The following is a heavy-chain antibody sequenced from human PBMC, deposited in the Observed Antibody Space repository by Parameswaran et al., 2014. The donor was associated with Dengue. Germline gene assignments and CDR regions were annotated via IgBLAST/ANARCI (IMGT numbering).Heavy chain of an antibody. V-gene: IGHV1-69*15. J-gene: IGHJ4*02. CDR3: AREWVYYNNSGYIDF. CDR2: IIPIFGST. D-gene: IGHD3-22*01. Sequence: VRQMPGKGLEWMGRIIPIFGSTILAQKFQGRVTITADESTSTAYMELSSLRFEDTALYYCAREWVYYNNSGYIDFWGRGTLVTRLL.